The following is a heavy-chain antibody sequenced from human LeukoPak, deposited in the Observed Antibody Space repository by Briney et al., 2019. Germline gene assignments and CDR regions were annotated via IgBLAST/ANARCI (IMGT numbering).Heavy chain of an antibody. V-gene: IGHV1-46*02. CDR1: GYPVNSFY. Sequence: SSVKVSCKASGYPVNSFYTHWVRQAPGQGLEWVGIIYPSGGSASFTQKFQGRVTMTRDTSTSTFYMELSSLRSEDTAVYYCARGGYGDYGDAFDIWGQGTMVTVSS. CDR3: ARGGYGDYGDAFDI. D-gene: IGHD4-17*01. CDR2: IYPSGGSA. J-gene: IGHJ3*02.